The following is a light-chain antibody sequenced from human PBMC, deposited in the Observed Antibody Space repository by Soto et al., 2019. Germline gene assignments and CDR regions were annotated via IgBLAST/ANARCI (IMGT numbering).Light chain of an antibody. V-gene: IGKV3-20*01. J-gene: IGKJ5*01. CDR3: QQYGSSLIT. CDR1: QSVSSSY. Sequence: ESVLTQSPGTMSLSPGEGATLSCRASQSVSSSYLAWYQQKPGQAPRLLIYGASSRATGIPDRFSDSGSGTDFTLTISRLEPEDFAVYYCQQYGSSLITFGQGTRLEIK. CDR2: GAS.